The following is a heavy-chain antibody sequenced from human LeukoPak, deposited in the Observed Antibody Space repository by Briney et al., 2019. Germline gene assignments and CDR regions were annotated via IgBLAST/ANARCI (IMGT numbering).Heavy chain of an antibody. J-gene: IGHJ4*02. Sequence: QPGGSLRLSCAAFGFTFSSYAMSWVRQAPGKGLEWVSAISGSGGSTYYADSVKGRFTISRDNSRDTLYLQMNSLRAEDTAVYYCAKGYYHYVWGSYYFDYWGQGTLVTVSS. CDR1: GFTFSSYA. V-gene: IGHV3-23*01. CDR3: AKGYYHYVWGSYYFDY. CDR2: ISGSGGST. D-gene: IGHD3-16*01.